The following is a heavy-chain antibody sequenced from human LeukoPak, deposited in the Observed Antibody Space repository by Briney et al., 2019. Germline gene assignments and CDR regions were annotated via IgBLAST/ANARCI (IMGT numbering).Heavy chain of an antibody. V-gene: IGHV3-66*02. CDR1: GFTVSSNY. Sequence: GGSLRLSCAVSGFTVSSNYFSWVRQAPGKGLEWVSVIYTEGTTYYADPVKGRFTISRDNSKNTVYLQMKSLGVEDTAVYYCASEGDWGQGTLVTVSS. J-gene: IGHJ4*02. D-gene: IGHD3-16*01. CDR2: IYTEGTT. CDR3: ASEGD.